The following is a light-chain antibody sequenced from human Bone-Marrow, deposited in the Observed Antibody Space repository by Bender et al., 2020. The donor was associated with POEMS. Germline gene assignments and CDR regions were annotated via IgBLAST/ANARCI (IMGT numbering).Light chain of an antibody. V-gene: IGLV2-14*01. CDR3: SSYSASNTVV. Sequence: QSALTQPASVSGSPGQSITISCTGTSSDVGGYKFVSWYQQHPAQAPKLIIYEVSNQPSGVSDRFSGSKSGDTASLTISGLQAEDEADYYCSSYSASNTVVFGGGTKVTVL. CDR2: EVS. J-gene: IGLJ2*01. CDR1: SSDVGGYKF.